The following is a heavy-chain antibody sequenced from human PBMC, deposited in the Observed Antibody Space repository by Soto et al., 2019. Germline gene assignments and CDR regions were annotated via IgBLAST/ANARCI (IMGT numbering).Heavy chain of an antibody. J-gene: IGHJ5*02. D-gene: IGHD2-2*02. V-gene: IGHV3-23*01. CDR1: GFTFSSYA. CDR3: AKMGDCSSTSCYSRYNWFDP. Sequence: GSLRLSCAASGFTFSSYAMSWVRKAPGKGLEWVSAISGSGGSTYYADSVKGRFTISRDNSKNTLYLQMNSLRAEDTAVYYCAKMGDCSSTSCYSRYNWFDPWGQGTLVTVSS. CDR2: ISGSGGST.